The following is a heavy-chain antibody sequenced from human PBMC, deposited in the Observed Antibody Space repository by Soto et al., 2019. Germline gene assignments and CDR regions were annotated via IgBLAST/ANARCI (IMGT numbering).Heavy chain of an antibody. CDR2: IIPIFGTA. D-gene: IGHD3-22*01. CDR1: GGTFSSYA. J-gene: IGHJ4*02. V-gene: IGHV1-69*13. CDR3: ARGPSSGYFAKIPFFDY. Sequence: GASVKVSCKASGGTFSSYAISWVRQAPGQGLEWMGGIIPIFGTANYAQKLQGRVTITADESTSTAYMELSSLRSEDTAVYYCARGPSSGYFAKIPFFDYWGQGTLVTVSS.